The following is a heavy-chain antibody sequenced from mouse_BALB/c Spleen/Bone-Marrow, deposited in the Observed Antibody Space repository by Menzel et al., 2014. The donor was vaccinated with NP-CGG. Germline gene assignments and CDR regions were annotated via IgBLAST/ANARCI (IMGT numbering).Heavy chain of an antibody. CDR3: ARVGFDY. V-gene: IGHV1S81*02. CDR2: INPSNGRT. CDR1: GYTFTSYW. J-gene: IGHJ2*01. Sequence: VQGVESGAELVKPGASVKLSCKASGYTFTSYWMHWVKQRPGQGLEWIGEINPSNGRTNYNEKFKSKATLTVDKSSSTAYMQLSSLTSEDSAVYYCARVGFDYWGQGTTLTVSS.